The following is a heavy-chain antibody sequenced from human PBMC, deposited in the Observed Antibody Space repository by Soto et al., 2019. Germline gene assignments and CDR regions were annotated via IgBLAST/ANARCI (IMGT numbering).Heavy chain of an antibody. CDR2: IDPSDSYT. D-gene: IGHD6-13*01. CDR3: ARHGIAAVGYYYYGMDV. CDR1: GYSFTSYW. Sequence: GESLKISCKGSGYSFTSYWISWVRQMPGKGLEWMGRIDPSDSYTNYSPSFQGHVTISADKSISTAYLQWSSLKASDTAMYYCARHGIAAVGYYYYGMDVWGQGTTVTVS. V-gene: IGHV5-10-1*01. J-gene: IGHJ6*02.